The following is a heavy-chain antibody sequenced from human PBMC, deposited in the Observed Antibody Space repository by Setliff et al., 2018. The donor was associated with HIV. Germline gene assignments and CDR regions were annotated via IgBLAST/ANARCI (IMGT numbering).Heavy chain of an antibody. D-gene: IGHD2-15*01. CDR2: ISYDPSNK. J-gene: IGHJ4*02. CDR3: VRQPCSGGSCDSRDFDY. CDR1: GFTFSSYA. Sequence: GGSLRLSCAASGFTFSSYAMHWVRQAPGKGLEWVAVISYDPSNKYYADSVKGRFTISRDNAKTSLYLQMNSLRAEDTAVYYCVRQPCSGGSCDSRDFDYWGQGTLVTVSS. V-gene: IGHV3-30*04.